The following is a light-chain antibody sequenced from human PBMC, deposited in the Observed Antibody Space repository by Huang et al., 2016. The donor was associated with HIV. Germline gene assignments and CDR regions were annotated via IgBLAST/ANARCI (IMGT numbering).Light chain of an antibody. V-gene: IGKV3-15*01. CDR2: VAS. CDR3: QQYHNWPPYT. J-gene: IGKJ2*01. CDR1: QSISNN. Sequence: EILLTQSPATLSVSPGERVTLSCRASQSISNNLAWYQQKPGQAPRLLIYVASTRGTAIPARFSGSASGTEFTLTISSLQSEDFAVYYCQQYHNWPPYTFGQGTKLEI.